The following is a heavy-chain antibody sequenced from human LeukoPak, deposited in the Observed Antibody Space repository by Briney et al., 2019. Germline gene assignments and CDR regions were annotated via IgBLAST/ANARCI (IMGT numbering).Heavy chain of an antibody. CDR3: ARYSSSWNFDY. Sequence: SETLSLTCTVSGGSISSYYWSWLRQPPGKGLEWIGYIYYSGSTNYNPSLKSRVTISVDTSKNQFSLKLSSVTAADTAVYYCARYSSSWNFDYWGQGTLVTVSS. CDR2: IYYSGST. D-gene: IGHD6-13*01. J-gene: IGHJ4*02. CDR1: GGSISSYY. V-gene: IGHV4-59*01.